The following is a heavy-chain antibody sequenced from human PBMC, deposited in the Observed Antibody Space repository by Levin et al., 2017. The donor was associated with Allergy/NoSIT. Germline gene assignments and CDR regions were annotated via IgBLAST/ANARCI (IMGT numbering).Heavy chain of an antibody. J-gene: IGHJ4*02. CDR2: INHSGST. V-gene: IGHV4-34*01. CDR3: ARGHPPIAAAGFVFYFDY. CDR1: GGSFSGYY. D-gene: IGHD6-13*01. Sequence: RSGGSLRLSCAVYGGSFSGYYWSWIRQPPGKGLEWIGEINHSGSTNYNPSLKSRVTISVDTSKNQFSLKLSSVTAADTAVYYCARGHPPIAAAGFVFYFDYWGQGTLVTVSS.